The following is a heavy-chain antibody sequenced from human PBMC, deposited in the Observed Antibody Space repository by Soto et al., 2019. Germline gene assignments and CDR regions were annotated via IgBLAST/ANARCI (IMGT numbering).Heavy chain of an antibody. CDR1: GFSFSSYG. D-gene: IGHD3-3*01. J-gene: IGHJ4*02. CDR3: ARVGYDFWSGYSGGLDY. V-gene: IGHV3-33*01. CDR2: IWYDGSNK. Sequence: ESGGGVVQPGRSLRLSCAASGFSFSSYGMHWVRQAPGKGLEWVAVIWYDGSNKYYAESVKGRFTISRDNSKNTLYLQMNSLRAEDTAVYYCARVGYDFWSGYSGGLDYWGQGTLVTVSS.